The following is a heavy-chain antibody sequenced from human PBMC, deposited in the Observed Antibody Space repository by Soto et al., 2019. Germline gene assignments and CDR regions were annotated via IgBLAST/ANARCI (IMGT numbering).Heavy chain of an antibody. V-gene: IGHV1-69*13. CDR2: IIPIFGTA. Sequence: SVKVSCKASGGTFSSYAISWVRQAPGQGLEWMGGIIPIFGTANYAQKFQGRVTITADESTSTAYMELSSLRSEDTAVYYCARDRGMVRGVSRSLYGMDVWGQGTTVTSP. CDR3: ARDRGMVRGVSRSLYGMDV. D-gene: IGHD3-10*01. J-gene: IGHJ6*02. CDR1: GGTFSSYA.